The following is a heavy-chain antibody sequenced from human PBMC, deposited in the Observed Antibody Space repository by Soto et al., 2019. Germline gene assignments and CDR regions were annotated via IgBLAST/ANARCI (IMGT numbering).Heavy chain of an antibody. Sequence: QVQLVQSGAEVKKAGASVKVSCYAAGCAFTSYDINWVRQATGQGLEWMGCMDPNSGNTGYAQRFQGRVTMTRNTSISTAYMELSSLRSEDTAVYYCAREVSYWFDPWGQGTLVTVYS. CDR2: MDPNSGNT. J-gene: IGHJ5*02. CDR1: GCAFTSYD. V-gene: IGHV1-8*01. CDR3: AREVSYWFDP. D-gene: IGHD2-8*01.